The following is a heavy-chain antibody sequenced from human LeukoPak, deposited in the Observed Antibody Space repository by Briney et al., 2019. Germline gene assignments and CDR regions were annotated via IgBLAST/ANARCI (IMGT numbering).Heavy chain of an antibody. Sequence: ETLSLTCTVSGDSISSYSWSWIRQPPGKGLEWVGRIKSKSDGGTTEYAEPVKGRFTISRDDSKNTVYLQIISLKIEDTAVYYCNTAGYSSSWLYFDYWGQGTLVTVSS. CDR3: NTAGYSSSWLYFDY. CDR2: IKSKSDGGTT. CDR1: GDSISSYS. D-gene: IGHD6-13*01. J-gene: IGHJ4*02. V-gene: IGHV3-15*01.